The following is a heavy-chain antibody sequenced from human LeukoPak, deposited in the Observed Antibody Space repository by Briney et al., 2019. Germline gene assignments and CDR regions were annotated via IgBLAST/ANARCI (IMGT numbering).Heavy chain of an antibody. CDR3: AKGYGLRSDGMDF. D-gene: IGHD3-10*01. Sequence: GRSLRLSCAAYRFTFSSYGMHWVRQAPGKGLEWMAVISYDGSNKYYADSVKGRFTISRDNSKNTLYLQMNSLRAEDTAVYYCAKGYGLRSDGMDFWGQGTTVTVSS. V-gene: IGHV3-30*18. CDR1: RFTFSSYG. CDR2: ISYDGSNK. J-gene: IGHJ6*02.